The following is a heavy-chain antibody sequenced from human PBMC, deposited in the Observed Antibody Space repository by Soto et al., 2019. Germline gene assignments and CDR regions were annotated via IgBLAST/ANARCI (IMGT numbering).Heavy chain of an antibody. D-gene: IGHD6-19*01. CDR1: GFTFSSYS. V-gene: IGHV3-21*01. CDR2: ITTSSTSI. J-gene: IGHJ3*02. Sequence: EVQLVESGGGLVKPGGSLRLSCAASGFTFSSYSMNWVRQAPGKGLEWVSTITTSSTSIYYADSVKGRFTISRDNAKKSLYLQMNSLRVEDTAVYSFARVQWLASHIWGQGTMVTVSS. CDR3: ARVQWLASHI.